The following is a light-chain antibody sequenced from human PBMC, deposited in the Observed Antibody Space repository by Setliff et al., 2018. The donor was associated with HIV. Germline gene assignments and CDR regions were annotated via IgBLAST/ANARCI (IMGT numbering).Light chain of an antibody. CDR1: TSNIGSNT. CDR2: SNF. J-gene: IGLJ1*01. Sequence: LTQPPSASGTPGQRVTISCSGSTSNIGSNTINWYQRLPGTAPKLLIYSNFQRPSGVPDRFSAPKSGTSASLAISGLQSDDEADYYCAAWDDSLNGYVFGTGTKVTVL. CDR3: AAWDDSLNGYV. V-gene: IGLV1-44*01.